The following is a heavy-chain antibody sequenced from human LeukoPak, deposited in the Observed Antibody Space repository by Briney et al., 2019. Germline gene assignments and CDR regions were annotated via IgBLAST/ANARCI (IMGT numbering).Heavy chain of an antibody. CDR2: ISSSCSYI. J-gene: IGHJ3*02. CDR1: GFTFSSYS. V-gene: IGHV3-21*01. Sequence: PGGSLRLSCAASGFTFSSYSMNWVRQAPGKGLEWVSSISSSCSYIYYADSVKGRFAISRDNAKNSLYLQMNSLRAEDTAVYYCASTRGMDVYYYGSGSYSTDAFDIWGQGTMVTVSS. CDR3: ASTRGMDVYYYGSGSYSTDAFDI. D-gene: IGHD3-10*01.